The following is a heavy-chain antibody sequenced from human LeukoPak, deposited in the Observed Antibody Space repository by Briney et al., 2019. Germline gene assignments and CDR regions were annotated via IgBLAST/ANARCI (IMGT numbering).Heavy chain of an antibody. CDR1: GFTFSSYG. Sequence: GGSLRLSCAASGFTFSSYGMHWVRQAPGKGLEWLSYISSSGSAIYYADSVKGRFIMSRDNAKNSLYLQMNSLRAEDTAVYYCARSGTAMTPWGQGTLVTVSS. CDR2: ISSSGSAI. CDR3: ARSGTAMTP. J-gene: IGHJ4*02. D-gene: IGHD2-2*01. V-gene: IGHV3-48*04.